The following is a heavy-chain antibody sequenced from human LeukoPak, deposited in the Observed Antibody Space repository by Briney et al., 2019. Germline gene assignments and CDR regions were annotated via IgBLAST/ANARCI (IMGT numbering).Heavy chain of an antibody. D-gene: IGHD3-3*01. CDR1: GYTFTSYG. V-gene: IGHV1-18*01. CDR3: ARGAYYDFWSGYLSHLDY. CDR2: ISAYNGNT. Sequence: EASVRVSCKASGYTFTSYGISWVRQAPGQGLEWMGWISAYNGNTNYAQKLQGRVTMTTDTSTSTAYMELRSLRSDDTAVYYCARGAYYDFWSGYLSHLDYWGQGTLVTVSS. J-gene: IGHJ4*02.